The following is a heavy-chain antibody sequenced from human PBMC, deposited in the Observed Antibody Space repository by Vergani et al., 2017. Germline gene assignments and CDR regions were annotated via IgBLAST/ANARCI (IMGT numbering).Heavy chain of an antibody. CDR1: GFNFRTYA. CDR3: ARDLRLLYNRFDP. CDR2: TWYDGNNK. D-gene: IGHD1-14*01. V-gene: IGHV3-33*08. Sequence: VLLVESGGGLVQPGGSLRLSCAASGFNFRTYAMNWVRQAPGKGLEWVAVTWYDGNNKQYADSVKGRFTISRDNSKSTMYLQMNSLRDEDTGVYYCARDLRLLYNRFDPWGQGTLVTVSS. J-gene: IGHJ5*02.